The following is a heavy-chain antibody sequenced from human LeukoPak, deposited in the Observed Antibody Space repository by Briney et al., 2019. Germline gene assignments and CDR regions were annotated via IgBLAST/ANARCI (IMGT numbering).Heavy chain of an antibody. V-gene: IGHV1-18*04. CDR1: GYTFTSYG. J-gene: IGHJ4*02. Sequence: GASVKVSCKASGYTFTSYGISCVRQAPGQGLEWMGWISAYNGNTNYAQKLQGRVTMTTDTSTSTAYMELRSLRSDDTAVYYCARDVTRAAAGNFGYWGQGTLVTVSS. D-gene: IGHD6-13*01. CDR3: ARDVTRAAAGNFGY. CDR2: ISAYNGNT.